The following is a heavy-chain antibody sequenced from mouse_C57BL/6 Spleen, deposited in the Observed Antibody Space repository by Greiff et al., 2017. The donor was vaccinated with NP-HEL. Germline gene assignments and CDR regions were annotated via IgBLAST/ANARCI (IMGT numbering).Heavy chain of an antibody. CDR2: IHPNSGST. J-gene: IGHJ4*01. D-gene: IGHD2-2*01. CDR1: GYTFTSYW. Sequence: QVQLQQPGAELVKPGASVKLSCKASGYTFTSYWMHWVKQRPGQGLEWIGMIHPNSGSTNYNEKFKSKATLTVDKSSSTAYMQLSSLTSEDSAVYYCARHGYAEYYYAMDYWGQGTSVTVSS. V-gene: IGHV1-64*01. CDR3: ARHGYAEYYYAMDY.